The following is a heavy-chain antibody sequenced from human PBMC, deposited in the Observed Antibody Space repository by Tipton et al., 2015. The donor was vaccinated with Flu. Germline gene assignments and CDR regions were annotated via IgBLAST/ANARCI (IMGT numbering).Heavy chain of an antibody. D-gene: IGHD1-1*01. Sequence: SLRLSCAASGFTVSRNYMNWVRQAPGKGLEWVSVIYIEGSTYYADSVKGRFTISRDNSKNTVYLQMNNLRGEDTAVYYCAKDNDPSNVPHYWGQGTLVTVSS. CDR1: GFTVSRNY. J-gene: IGHJ4*02. CDR2: IYIEGST. V-gene: IGHV3-66*02. CDR3: AKDNDPSNVPHY.